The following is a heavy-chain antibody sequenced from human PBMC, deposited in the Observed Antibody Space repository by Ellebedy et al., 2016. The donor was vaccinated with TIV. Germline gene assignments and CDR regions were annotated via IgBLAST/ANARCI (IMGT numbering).Heavy chain of an antibody. CDR2: ISNDGTKQ. Sequence: PSETLSLTCAASGFTFSSYSMHWVRQAPGKGLEWVAVISNDGTKQYYADSVKGRCTIARDNSKNPLYLQMNSLSAEDKAVYYCAREVVIYDNLTGYYSRYFQHWGQGTLVTVSS. V-gene: IGHV3-30*14. CDR3: AREVVIYDNLTGYYSRYFQH. CDR1: GFTFSSYS. J-gene: IGHJ1*01. D-gene: IGHD3-9*01.